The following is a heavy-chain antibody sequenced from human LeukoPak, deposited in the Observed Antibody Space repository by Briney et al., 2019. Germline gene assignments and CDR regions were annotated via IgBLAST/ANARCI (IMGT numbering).Heavy chain of an antibody. CDR3: ARDRGGPESEEFDP. V-gene: IGHV1-69*13. Sequence: SVKVSCKASGGTFSSYAISWVRQAPGQGLEWMGGIIPIFGTANYAQKFQGRVTITADESTSTAYMELSSLRSEDTAVYYCARDRGGPESEEFDPWGQGTLVTVSS. J-gene: IGHJ5*02. CDR1: GGTFSSYA. D-gene: IGHD3-16*01. CDR2: IIPIFGTA.